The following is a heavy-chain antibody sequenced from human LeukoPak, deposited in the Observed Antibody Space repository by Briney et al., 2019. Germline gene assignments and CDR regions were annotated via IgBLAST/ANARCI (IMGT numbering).Heavy chain of an antibody. CDR1: GFTFSSYE. CDR3: ARDVYYDSSGPYY. V-gene: IGHV3-48*03. CDR2: ISSSGSTI. D-gene: IGHD3-22*01. J-gene: IGHJ4*02. Sequence: GGSLRFSCAASGFTFSSYEMNWVRQAPGKGLEWVSYISSSGSTIYYADSVKGRFTISRDNAKNSLYLQMNSLRAEDTAVYYCARDVYYDSSGPYYWGQGTLVTVSS.